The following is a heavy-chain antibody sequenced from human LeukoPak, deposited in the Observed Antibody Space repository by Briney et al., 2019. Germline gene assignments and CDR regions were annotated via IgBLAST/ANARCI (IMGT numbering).Heavy chain of an antibody. J-gene: IGHJ6*03. CDR2: INPSDGAT. D-gene: IGHD3-10*01. Sequence: RGASVKVSWKASGYTFTMYYIHWVRQAPGQGLEWMGMINPSDGATTYAQRFQGRVTMTRDMSTTTVYMDLRSLRFEDTAVYFYARQQRGGLSGDLGGLFASYYTYYYMDVWGRGTTVTVSS. V-gene: IGHV1-46*03. CDR1: GYTFTMYY. CDR3: ARQQRGGLSGDLGGLFASYYTYYYMDV.